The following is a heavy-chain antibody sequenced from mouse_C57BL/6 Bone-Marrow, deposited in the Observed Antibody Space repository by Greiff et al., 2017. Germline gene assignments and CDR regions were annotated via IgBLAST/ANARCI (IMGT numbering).Heavy chain of an antibody. Sequence: QVQLKQPGAELVRPGTSVKLSCKASGYTFTSYWMHWVKQRPGQGLEWIGVIDPSDSYTNYNQKFKGKATLTVDTSSSTAYMQLSSLTSEDSAVYYCARDRRSFAYWGQGTLVTVSA. CDR2: IDPSDSYT. V-gene: IGHV1-59*01. CDR3: ARDRRSFAY. CDR1: GYTFTSYW. J-gene: IGHJ3*01.